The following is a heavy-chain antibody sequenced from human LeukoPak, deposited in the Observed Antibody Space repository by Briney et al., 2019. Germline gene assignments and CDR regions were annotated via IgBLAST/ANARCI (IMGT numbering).Heavy chain of an antibody. CDR2: ISYSGGTT. J-gene: IGHJ4*02. CDR3: AKDGVVRGLGPYYFDS. CDR1: GFTFTSYA. V-gene: IGHV3-23*01. Sequence: GGSLRLSCAASGFTFTSYAVSWVRQAPGKGLEWVSTISYSGGTTYHTDSVKGRFTISRDISKNTVYLQMNSLKAEDTAVYYCAKDGVVRGLGPYYFDSWGQGSLVTVSS. D-gene: IGHD3-10*01.